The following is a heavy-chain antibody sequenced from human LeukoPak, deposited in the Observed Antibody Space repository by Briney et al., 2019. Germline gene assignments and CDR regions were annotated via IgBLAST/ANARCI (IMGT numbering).Heavy chain of an antibody. J-gene: IGHJ4*02. D-gene: IGHD2-21*02. Sequence: GGSLRLSCAASGFTFSSYSMNWVRQAPGKGLEWVSYISSSSSTIYYADSVKGRFTISRDNAKKSLYMQMTSLTAKDTAVYYCARDQWRLFDYWGQGTLVTVSS. V-gene: IGHV3-48*01. CDR3: ARDQWRLFDY. CDR1: GFTFSSYS. CDR2: ISSSSSTI.